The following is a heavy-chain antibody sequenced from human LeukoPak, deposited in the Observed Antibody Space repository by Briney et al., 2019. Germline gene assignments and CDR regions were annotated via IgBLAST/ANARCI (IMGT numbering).Heavy chain of an antibody. D-gene: IGHD3-10*01. CDR2: IYYSGST. V-gene: IGHV4-59*01. J-gene: IGHJ3*02. CDR1: GGSISSYY. CDR3: ARENPGTDAFDI. Sequence: PSVTLSLTCTVSGGSISSYYWSWIRQPPGKGLEWIGYIYYSGSTNYNPSLKSRVTISVDTSKNQFSLKLSSVTAADTAVYYCARENPGTDAFDIWGQGTMVTVSS.